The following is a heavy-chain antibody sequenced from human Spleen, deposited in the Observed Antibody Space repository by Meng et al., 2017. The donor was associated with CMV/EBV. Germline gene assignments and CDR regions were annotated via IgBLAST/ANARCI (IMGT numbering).Heavy chain of an antibody. V-gene: IGHV3-48*04. Sequence: GESLKISCAASGFTFSSYSMNWVRQAPGKGLEWVSYISSSSSTIYYADSLKGRFTISRDNAKNSLFLQMNSLRAEDTAVYYCANEVGMRGDYWGQGTLVTVSS. J-gene: IGHJ4*02. CDR3: ANEVGMRGDY. CDR2: ISSSSSTI. D-gene: IGHD3-10*01. CDR1: GFTFSSYS.